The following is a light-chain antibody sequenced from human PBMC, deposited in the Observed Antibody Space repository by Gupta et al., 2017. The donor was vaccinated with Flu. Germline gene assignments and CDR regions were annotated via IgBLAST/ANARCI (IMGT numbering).Light chain of an antibody. CDR1: SGSVSTSYY. CDR2: STD. CDR3: VLYRGSGIVL. J-gene: IGLJ2*01. Sequence: TVVTQEPSFSVSPGGTVTLTCGLSSGSVSTSYYPSWYQQTPGQTPRTLIYSTDTRSSGVPDRFSGSIRGNKAALTITGAQADDESDYYGVLYRGSGIVLFGGGTKLTAL. V-gene: IGLV8-61*01.